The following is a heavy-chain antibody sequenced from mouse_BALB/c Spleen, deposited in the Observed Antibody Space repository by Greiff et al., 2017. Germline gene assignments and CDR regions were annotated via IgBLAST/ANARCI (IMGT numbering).Heavy chain of an antibody. V-gene: IGHV1S56*01. Sequence: VQLQQSGPELVKPGASVRISCKASGYTFTSYYIHWVKQRPGKGLEWIGWIYPGNVNTKYNEKFKGKATLTADKSSSTAYMQLSSLTSEDSAVYFCARDGPLAMDYWGQGTSVTVSS. CDR2: IYPGNVNT. CDR1: GYTFTSYY. D-gene: IGHD2-3*01. J-gene: IGHJ4*01. CDR3: ARDGPLAMDY.